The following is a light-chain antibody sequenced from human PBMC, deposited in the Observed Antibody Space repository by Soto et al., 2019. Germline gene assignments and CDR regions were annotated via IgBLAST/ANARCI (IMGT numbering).Light chain of an antibody. V-gene: IGKV1-5*03. Sequence: IQMIQSPSTLSASVGDRVTITCRASQSISSWLAWYQQKPGKAPKLLIYKASSLESGVPSRFSGSGSGTEFTLTISSLQPDDFATYYCQQYNSYSGTFGQGTKVEIK. CDR1: QSISSW. J-gene: IGKJ1*01. CDR2: KAS. CDR3: QQYNSYSGT.